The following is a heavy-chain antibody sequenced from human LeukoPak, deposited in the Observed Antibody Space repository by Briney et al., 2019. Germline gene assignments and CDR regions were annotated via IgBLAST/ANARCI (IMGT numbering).Heavy chain of an antibody. J-gene: IGHJ4*02. CDR2: IYYSGNT. D-gene: IGHD5-12*01. Sequence: SETLSLTCIVSGGSVSSGSYYWSWIRQPPGEGLKWIGYIYYSGNTKYNPSLKSRVTISVDMSKNQSSLKLSSVTAADTAVYYCARDFSGYGYFDYWGQGTLVTVSS. V-gene: IGHV4-61*01. CDR3: ARDFSGYGYFDY. CDR1: GGSVSSGSYY.